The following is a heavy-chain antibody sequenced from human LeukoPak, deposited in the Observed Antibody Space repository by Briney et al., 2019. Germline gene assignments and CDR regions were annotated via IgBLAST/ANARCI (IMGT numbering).Heavy chain of an antibody. CDR1: GYTFTGYY. J-gene: IGHJ4*02. D-gene: IGHD3-10*01. CDR2: INPNSGGT. V-gene: IGHV1-2*02. Sequence: GASVKVSCKASGYTFTGYYMHWVRQAPGQGLEWMGWINPNSGGTNYAQKFQGRVTMTRDTSISTAYIELSRLRSDDTAVYYCAVASYGSGSYYDPVDYWGQGTLVTVSS. CDR3: AVASYGSGSYYDPVDY.